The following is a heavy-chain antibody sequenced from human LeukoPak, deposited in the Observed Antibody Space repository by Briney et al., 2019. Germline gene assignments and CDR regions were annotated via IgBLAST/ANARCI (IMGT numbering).Heavy chain of an antibody. J-gene: IGHJ6*04. CDR1: GFTVSSNY. Sequence: GSLRLSCAASGFTVSSNYMSWVRQAPGKGLEWVSVIYTSGSTYYADSVKGRFTISRDNSQNTLDLQMNSLRTEDTAVYYCARMPRGPDVWGKGTTVTISS. D-gene: IGHD2-2*01. V-gene: IGHV3-66*01. CDR2: IYTSGST. CDR3: ARMPRGPDV.